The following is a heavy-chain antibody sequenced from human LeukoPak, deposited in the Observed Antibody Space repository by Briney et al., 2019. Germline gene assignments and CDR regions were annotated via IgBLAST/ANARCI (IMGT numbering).Heavy chain of an antibody. Sequence: KPSETLSLTCTVSGGSISNNNYYWGWIRQPPGKGLEWIGNIYYSGSTHYNPSLKSRVTISVDTSKNQFSLKLNSVTAADTAVYYCARGFCGGGVCYSPGEWGQGTLVTVSS. CDR2: IYYSGST. V-gene: IGHV4-39*07. D-gene: IGHD2-15*01. CDR1: GGSISNNNYY. CDR3: ARGFCGGGVCYSPGE. J-gene: IGHJ4*02.